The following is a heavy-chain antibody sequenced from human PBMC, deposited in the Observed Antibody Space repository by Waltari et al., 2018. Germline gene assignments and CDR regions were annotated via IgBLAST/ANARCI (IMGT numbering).Heavy chain of an antibody. V-gene: IGHV5-51*03. Sequence: DVQLAQSGAEVKKAGESLKISCKGSGYSFTTYWIGWVRQLPGKGLEWMGIIYPGDSDTRYSPSFQGQVTISVDKSITTAYLQWSSLKASDTAIYFCARRDRGGSVSNYFDYWGQGTLVIVSS. J-gene: IGHJ4*02. CDR1: GYSFTTYW. CDR2: IYPGDSDT. CDR3: ARRDRGGSVSNYFDY. D-gene: IGHD3-10*01.